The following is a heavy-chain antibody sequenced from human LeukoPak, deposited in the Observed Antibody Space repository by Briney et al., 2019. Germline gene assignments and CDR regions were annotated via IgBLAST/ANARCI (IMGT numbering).Heavy chain of an antibody. CDR2: ISSSSSYI. D-gene: IGHD3-10*01. CDR1: GVTFSGYS. CDR3: VRGGYSSFDY. Sequence: GGSLRLSCAASGVTFSGYSMNWVRQAPGKGLEWVSSISSSSSYIYYADSVKGRFTISRDNSRNLLFLQMNNLGVEDTAVYYCVRGGYSSFDYWGQGTLVTVSS. J-gene: IGHJ4*02. V-gene: IGHV3-21*01.